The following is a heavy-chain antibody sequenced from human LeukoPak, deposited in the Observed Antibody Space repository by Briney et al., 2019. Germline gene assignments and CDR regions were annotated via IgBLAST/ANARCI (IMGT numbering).Heavy chain of an antibody. CDR1: GGTFSSYA. D-gene: IGHD2-8*02. CDR3: AREVVFRIRSYNWFDP. J-gene: IGHJ5*02. Sequence: SVKVSCKASGGTFSSYAISWVRQAPGQGLEWMGGIIPIFGTANYAQKFQGRVTITTDGSTSTAYMELSSLRSEDTAVYYCAREVVFRIRSYNWFDPWGQGTLVTVSS. V-gene: IGHV1-69*05. CDR2: IIPIFGTA.